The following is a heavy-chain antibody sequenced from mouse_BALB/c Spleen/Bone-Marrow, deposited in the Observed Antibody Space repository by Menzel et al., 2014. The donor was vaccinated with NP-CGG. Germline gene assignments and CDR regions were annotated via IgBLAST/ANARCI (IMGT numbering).Heavy chain of an antibody. J-gene: IGHJ4*01. CDR1: GFPLTSYG. Sequence: QVHVKQSGPDLVSPSQSLSLSCTVSGFPLTSYGLHWVRQPPGKGLEWLGVIWCDGRTTYNSALKSRLSISKDNSKRQVLLKMNSLQTDDTAMYYCARSGTDYAMDYWGQGTSVTVSS. CDR2: IWCDGRT. CDR3: ARSGTDYAMDY. V-gene: IGHV2-6-2*01. D-gene: IGHD4-1*01.